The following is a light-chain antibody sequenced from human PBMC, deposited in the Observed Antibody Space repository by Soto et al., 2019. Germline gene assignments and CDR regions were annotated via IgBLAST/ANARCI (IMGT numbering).Light chain of an antibody. J-gene: IGLJ1*01. Sequence: QSALTQPASVSGSPGQSITISCTGTSSDVGGYNYVSWYQQHPVKAPKLMIYDVSNRPSGVSNRLSGSKSGNTASLTISGLQAEDEADYYCSSYTSSSTYVFGTGTKLTVL. CDR2: DVS. CDR3: SSYTSSSTYV. CDR1: SSDVGGYNY. V-gene: IGLV2-14*01.